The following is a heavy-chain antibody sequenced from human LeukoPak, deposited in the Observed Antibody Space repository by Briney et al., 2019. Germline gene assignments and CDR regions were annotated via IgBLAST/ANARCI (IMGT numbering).Heavy chain of an antibody. CDR1: GFTFSDYW. Sequence: GGSLRLSCAASGFTFSDYWMSWMRQAPGKGLEWVANIKYDGDEEYYVDSVKGRFTISRDNAKNSLYLQLNSLRVEDTAVYYCKSGGAAPGSFDNWGQGTLVTVPP. CDR3: KSGGAAPGSFDN. D-gene: IGHD6-13*01. CDR2: IKYDGDEE. V-gene: IGHV3-7*01. J-gene: IGHJ4*02.